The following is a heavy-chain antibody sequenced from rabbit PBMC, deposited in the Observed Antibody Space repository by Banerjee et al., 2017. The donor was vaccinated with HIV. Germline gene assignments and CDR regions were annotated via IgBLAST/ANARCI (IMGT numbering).Heavy chain of an antibody. V-gene: IGHV1S45*01. CDR2: IDTNDGDT. CDR3: ARNYVNAFDP. CDR1: GFSFSSNW. D-gene: IGHD1-1*01. Sequence: QQRLVESGGGLVKPGASLTLTCKASGFSFSSNWICWVRQAPGKGLEWIACIDTNDGDTDYANWPKGRFTISKTSSTTVTLQMTSLTAADTATYFCARNYVNAFDPRGPGTLVTVS. J-gene: IGHJ2*01.